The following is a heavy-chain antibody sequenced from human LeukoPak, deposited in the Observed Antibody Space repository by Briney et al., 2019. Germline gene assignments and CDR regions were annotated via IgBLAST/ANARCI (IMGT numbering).Heavy chain of an antibody. J-gene: IGHJ3*02. Sequence: SETLSLICTVSGGSISNYYWSWIRQPPGKELEWIGYIYYSGSTNYNPSLTGRVTISVDTSKNQFSLNLSSVTAGDTAMYYCARPSRTGSGWDAFDIWGQGTMVTVSS. D-gene: IGHD3-22*01. CDR1: GGSISNYY. CDR3: ARPSRTGSGWDAFDI. V-gene: IGHV4-59*08. CDR2: IYYSGST.